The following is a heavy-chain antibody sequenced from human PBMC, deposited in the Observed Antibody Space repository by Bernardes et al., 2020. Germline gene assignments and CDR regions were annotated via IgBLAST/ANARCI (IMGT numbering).Heavy chain of an antibody. CDR2: IIPILGIA. D-gene: IGHD1-26*01. V-gene: IGHV1-69*04. CDR1: GGTFSSYA. J-gene: IGHJ4*02. CDR3: ARAVGATSLFDY. Sequence: SVKVSCKASGGTFSSYAISWVRQAPGQGLEWMGRIIPILGIANYAQKFQGRVTITADKFTSTAYMELSSLRSEDTAVYYCARAVGATSLFDYWGQGTLVTVSS.